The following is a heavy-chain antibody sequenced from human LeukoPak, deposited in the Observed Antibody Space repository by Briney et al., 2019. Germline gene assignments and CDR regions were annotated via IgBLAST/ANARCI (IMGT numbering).Heavy chain of an antibody. CDR2: IYYSGST. J-gene: IGHJ2*01. D-gene: IGHD1-7*01. Sequence: PSETLSLTCTVSGGSISSHYWSWIRQPPGKGLEWIGYIYYSGSTNYSPSLKSRVTISVDTSKNQFSLKLSSVTAADTAVYYCANFTRELHWYFDLWGRGTLVTVSS. CDR3: ANFTRELHWYFDL. V-gene: IGHV4-59*11. CDR1: GGSISSHY.